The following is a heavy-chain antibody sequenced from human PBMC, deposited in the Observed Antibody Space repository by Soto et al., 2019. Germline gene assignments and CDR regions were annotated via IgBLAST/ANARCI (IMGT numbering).Heavy chain of an antibody. CDR3: ARFNCGTFYHEY. CDR2: IWNDGSNK. D-gene: IGHD2-21*01. CDR1: GFSFTSYG. V-gene: IGHV3-33*01. J-gene: IGHJ4*02. Sequence: PGGSLRLSCAASGFSFTSYGMYWVRQTPGKGLERVEGIWNDGSNKYYADSVKGRITISRDNSKNMLYLQMNSLRAEDTAVYYCARFNCGTFYHEYSGQGIPVTVYS.